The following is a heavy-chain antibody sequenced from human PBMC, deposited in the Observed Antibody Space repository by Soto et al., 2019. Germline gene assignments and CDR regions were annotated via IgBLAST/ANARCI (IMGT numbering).Heavy chain of an antibody. CDR3: ARGVTIFGVVKNWFDP. V-gene: IGHV4-30-4*01. D-gene: IGHD3-3*01. CDR2: IYYSGST. J-gene: IGHJ5*02. CDR1: GGSISSGDYY. Sequence: SQTLSLTCTVSGGSISSGDYYWSWIRQPPGKGLEWIGYIYYSGSTYDNPSLKSRVTIPVDTSKNQFSLKLSSVTAADTAVYYCARGVTIFGVVKNWFDPWGQGTMVTVSA.